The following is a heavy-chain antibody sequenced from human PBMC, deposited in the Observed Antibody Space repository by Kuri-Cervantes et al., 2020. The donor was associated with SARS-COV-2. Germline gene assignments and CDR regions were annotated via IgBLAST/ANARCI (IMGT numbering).Heavy chain of an antibody. Sequence: ASVKVSCKASGYTFIGYYMHWVRQAPGQGLEWMGWINPNSGGTNYAQKFQGWVTMTRDTSISTVYMELSRLRSDDTAVYYCARSTLFRRLVVISQGGAFDIWGQGTMVTVSS. CDR3: ARSTLFRRLVVISQGGAFDI. D-gene: IGHD3-22*01. CDR2: INPNSGGT. V-gene: IGHV1-2*04. CDR1: GYTFIGYY. J-gene: IGHJ3*02.